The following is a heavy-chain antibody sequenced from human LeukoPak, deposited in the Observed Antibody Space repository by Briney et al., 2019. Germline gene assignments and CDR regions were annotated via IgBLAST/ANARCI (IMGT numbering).Heavy chain of an antibody. Sequence: GGSLRLSCAASGFTFSSYSMNWVRQAPGKGLEWVSYISSSSSTIYYADSVKGRFTISRDNAKSSLYLQMNSLRAEDTAVYFCAREAAAGNWFDPWGQGTLVTVSS. CDR2: ISSSSSTI. V-gene: IGHV3-48*01. CDR1: GFTFSSYS. J-gene: IGHJ5*02. CDR3: AREAAAGNWFDP. D-gene: IGHD6-13*01.